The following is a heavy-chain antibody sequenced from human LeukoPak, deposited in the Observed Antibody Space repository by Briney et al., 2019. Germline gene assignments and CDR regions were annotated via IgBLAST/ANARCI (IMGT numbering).Heavy chain of an antibody. V-gene: IGHV4-59*01. Sequence: PSETLSLTCAVYGGSFSGYYWSWIRQPPGKGLEWIGYIYWTGSTKYNPSLKSRVTISVDTSKTHFSLKLSSVTAADTAVYYCARDSPYSYYNYYMDVWGKGTTVTVSS. D-gene: IGHD2-21*01. J-gene: IGHJ6*03. CDR3: ARDSPYSYYNYYMDV. CDR1: GGSFSGYY. CDR2: IYWTGST.